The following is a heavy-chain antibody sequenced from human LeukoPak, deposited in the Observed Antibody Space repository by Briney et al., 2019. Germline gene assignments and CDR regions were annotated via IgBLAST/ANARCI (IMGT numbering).Heavy chain of an antibody. CDR2: ISAYNGNT. Sequence: ASVKVSCKASGYTFTSYGISWVRQAPGQGLEWMGWISAYNGNTNYAQKLQGRVTMTTDISTSTAYMELRSLRSDDAAVYYCARALQYENWFDPWGQGTLDTVSS. CDR3: ARALQYENWFDP. V-gene: IGHV1-18*01. CDR1: GYTFTSYG. D-gene: IGHD2-2*01. J-gene: IGHJ5*02.